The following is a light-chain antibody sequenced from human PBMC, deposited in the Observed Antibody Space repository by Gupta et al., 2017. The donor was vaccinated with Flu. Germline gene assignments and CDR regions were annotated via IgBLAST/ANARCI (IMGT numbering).Light chain of an antibody. CDR3: QQYGSSPRT. Sequence: ELVLTQPPGTLSLSPGERATLSCRASQSVSSSYLAWYQQKPSQAPRLLIYGASSRATGIPDRFSGSGSGTDFTLTISRLEPEDFAVYYCQQYGSSPRTFGQGTKVEIK. J-gene: IGKJ1*01. CDR2: GAS. V-gene: IGKV3-20*01. CDR1: QSVSSSY.